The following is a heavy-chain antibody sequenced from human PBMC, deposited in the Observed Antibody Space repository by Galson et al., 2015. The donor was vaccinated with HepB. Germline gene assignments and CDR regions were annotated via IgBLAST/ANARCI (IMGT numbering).Heavy chain of an antibody. CDR2: VSAYSGNT. Sequence: SVKVSCKASGYTFTSYGISWVRQAPGQGLEWMGWVSAYSGNTNYAQKLQGRVTMTTDTSTSTAYMELRSLRSDDTAVYYCASSELDSSALDYWGQGTLVTVSS. D-gene: IGHD6-19*01. CDR3: ASSELDSSALDY. V-gene: IGHV1-18*01. J-gene: IGHJ4*02. CDR1: GYTFTSYG.